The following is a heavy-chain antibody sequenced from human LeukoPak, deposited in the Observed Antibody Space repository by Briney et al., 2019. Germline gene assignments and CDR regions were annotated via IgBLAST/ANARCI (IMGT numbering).Heavy chain of an antibody. V-gene: IGHV3-30*14. CDR1: GFTFSSYA. Sequence: PGGSLRLSCAASGFTFSSYAMHWVRQAPGKGLEWVAVLSYDGTGKYYADSVKGRFTISRDNSKNTLFLQMNSLRTEDTSVYSCARGFYTGYSTGWYGGVDYWGQGTLVTVSS. D-gene: IGHD6-19*01. J-gene: IGHJ4*02. CDR2: LSYDGTGK. CDR3: ARGFYTGYSTGWYGGVDY.